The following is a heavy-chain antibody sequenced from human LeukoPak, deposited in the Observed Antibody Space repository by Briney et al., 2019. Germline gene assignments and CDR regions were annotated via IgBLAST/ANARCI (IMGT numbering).Heavy chain of an antibody. CDR2: INHSGST. V-gene: IGHV4-34*01. J-gene: IGHJ5*02. D-gene: IGHD1-1*01. CDR1: GGSFSGYY. CDR3: ARSSGTTWFDP. Sequence: PSETPSLTCAVYGGSFSGYYWSWIRQPPGKGLEWIGEINHSGSTNYNPSLKSRVTISVDTSKNQFSLKLSSVTAADTAVYYCARSSGTTWFDPWGQGTLVTVSS.